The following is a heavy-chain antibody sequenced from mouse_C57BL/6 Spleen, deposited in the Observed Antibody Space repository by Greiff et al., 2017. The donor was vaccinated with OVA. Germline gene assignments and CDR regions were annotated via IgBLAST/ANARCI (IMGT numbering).Heavy chain of an antibody. D-gene: IGHD1-1*02. CDR2: ISNLAYSI. CDR3: ARQGGNYRYFDV. Sequence: EVKLMESGGGLVQPGGSLKLSCAASGFTFSDYGMAWVRQAPRKGPEWVAFISNLAYSIYYADTVTGRFTISRENAKNTLYLEMSSLRSEDTAMYYCARQGGNYRYFDVWGTGTTVTVSS. V-gene: IGHV5-15*01. CDR1: GFTFSDYG. J-gene: IGHJ1*03.